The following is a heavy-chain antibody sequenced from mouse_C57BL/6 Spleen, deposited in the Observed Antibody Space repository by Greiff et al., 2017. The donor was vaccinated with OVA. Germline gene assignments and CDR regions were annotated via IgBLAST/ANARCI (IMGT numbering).Heavy chain of an antibody. CDR3: ARGSSYGSSYETWFAY. V-gene: IGHV1-66*01. Sequence: VQLQQSGPELVKPGASVRISCKASGYSFTSYYIHWVKQRPGQGLEWIGWIYPGSGNTKYNEKFKGKATLTADTSSSTAYMQLSSLTSEDSAVYYCARGSSYGSSYETWFAYWGQGTLVTVSA. J-gene: IGHJ3*01. CDR1: GYSFTSYY. CDR2: IYPGSGNT. D-gene: IGHD1-1*01.